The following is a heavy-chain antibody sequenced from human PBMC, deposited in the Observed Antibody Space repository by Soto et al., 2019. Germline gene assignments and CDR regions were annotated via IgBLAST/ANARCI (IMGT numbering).Heavy chain of an antibody. CDR2: ISSSSSYI. D-gene: IGHD4-17*01. CDR3: ARDNFGVTTFPFDY. J-gene: IGHJ4*02. V-gene: IGHV3-21*01. Sequence: LRLSCAAYGFTFSSYSMNWVRQAPGKGLEWVSSISSSSSYIYYADSVKGRFTISRDNAKNSLYLQMNSLRAEDTAVYYCARDNFGVTTFPFDYWGQGTLVTVSS. CDR1: GFTFSSYS.